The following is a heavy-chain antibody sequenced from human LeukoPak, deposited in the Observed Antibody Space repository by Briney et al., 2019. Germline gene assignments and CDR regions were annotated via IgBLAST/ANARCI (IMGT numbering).Heavy chain of an antibody. CDR3: ARGSSGWYYYGMDV. CDR1: GFTFDDYG. CDR2: INWNGGST. J-gene: IGHJ6*02. Sequence: GSLRLSCAASGFTFDDYGMSWVRQAPGKGLEWVSGINWNGGSTGYADSVKGRFTTSRDNAKNSLYLQMNSLRAEDTALYYCARGSSGWYYYGMDVWGQGTTVTVSS. D-gene: IGHD6-25*01. V-gene: IGHV3-20*04.